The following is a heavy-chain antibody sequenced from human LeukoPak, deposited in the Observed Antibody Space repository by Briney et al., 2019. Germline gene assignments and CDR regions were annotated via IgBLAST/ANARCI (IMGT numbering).Heavy chain of an antibody. CDR2: INHSGST. CDR1: GGSFSGYY. V-gene: IGHV4-34*01. Sequence: KSSETLSLTCAVYGGSFSGYYWSWIRQPPGKGLEWIGEINHSGSTNYNPSLKSRVTISVDTSKNQFSLNLSSVTAADPAVYYCARVTVYYDSSGYYPWYYYYYMDVWGKGTTVTVSS. D-gene: IGHD3-22*01. CDR3: ARVTVYYDSSGYYPWYYYYYMDV. J-gene: IGHJ6*03.